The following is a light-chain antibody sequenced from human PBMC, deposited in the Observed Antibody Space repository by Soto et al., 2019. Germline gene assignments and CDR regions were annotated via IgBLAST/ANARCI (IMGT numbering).Light chain of an antibody. CDR3: SAYTVSRTYV. V-gene: IGLV2-14*03. CDR1: SSDVGAYNF. Sequence: QSALTQPASVSASPGQSITISCTGTSSDVGAYNFVSWHQQHPGKAPKLMIYNVYDRPSGISYRFSGSKSGNTASLPISGLQGEDEADYYCSAYTVSRTYVFGSGTKLTVL. CDR2: NVY. J-gene: IGLJ1*01.